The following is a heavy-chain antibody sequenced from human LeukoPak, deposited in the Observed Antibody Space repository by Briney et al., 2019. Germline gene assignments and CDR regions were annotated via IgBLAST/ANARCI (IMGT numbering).Heavy chain of an antibody. J-gene: IGHJ4*02. V-gene: IGHV1-46*01. CDR1: GYTFISYY. Sequence: GASVKVSCKASGYTFISYYIHWVRQAPGQGPEWMGVINPNGGSTSYSQKFHARVTMTEDTSTSTINMELRSLRSDDTAVYYCARDHSGEGSTPGLYWGQGALVTVSS. CDR3: ARDHSGEGSTPGLY. CDR2: INPNGGST. D-gene: IGHD1-26*01.